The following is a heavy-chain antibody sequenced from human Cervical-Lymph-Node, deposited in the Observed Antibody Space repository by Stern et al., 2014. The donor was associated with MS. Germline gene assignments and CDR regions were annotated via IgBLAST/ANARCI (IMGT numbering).Heavy chain of an antibody. CDR1: GGSISSGSYY. CDR3: ARDSGSYYFDY. D-gene: IGHD1-26*01. CDR2: IYTSGRT. V-gene: IGHV4-61*02. Sequence: QVQLQESGPGLVKPSQTLSLTCTVSGGSISSGSYYWSWIRQPAGKGLEWIGRIYTSGRTNYNPSLKSRVTISVDTSKNQFSLQLSSVTAADTAVYYCARDSGSYYFDYWGQGTLVTVSS. J-gene: IGHJ4*02.